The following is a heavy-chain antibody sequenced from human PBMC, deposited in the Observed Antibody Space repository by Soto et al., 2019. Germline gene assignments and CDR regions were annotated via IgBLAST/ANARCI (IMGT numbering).Heavy chain of an antibody. Sequence: PGGSLRLSCAASGFTFSTYAMSWVAVISDDGNIRKFANSVKGRFDISRDNSKSTLYLDIFSLRPEDTAVYYCSRDPGGYPLGHFNVWGQGTMVTVSS. CDR2: ISDDGNIR. J-gene: IGHJ3*01. CDR3: SRDPGGYPLGHFNV. CDR1: GFTFSTYA. V-gene: IGHV3-30*09. D-gene: IGHD2-8*02.